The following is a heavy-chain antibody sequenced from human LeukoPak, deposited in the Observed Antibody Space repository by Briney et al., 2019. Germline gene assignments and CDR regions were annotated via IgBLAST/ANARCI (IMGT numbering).Heavy chain of an antibody. Sequence: GGSLRLSCAASGFTFSSYEMNWVRQAPGKGLEWVSYISSSGSTIYYADSVKGRFTISRDNAKNSLYLQMNSLRAEDTAVYYCARVAEWGLRDFWSGYYDYWGQGTLVTVSS. CDR3: ARVAEWGLRDFWSGYYDY. CDR1: GFTFSSYE. J-gene: IGHJ4*02. CDR2: ISSSGSTI. V-gene: IGHV3-48*03. D-gene: IGHD3-3*01.